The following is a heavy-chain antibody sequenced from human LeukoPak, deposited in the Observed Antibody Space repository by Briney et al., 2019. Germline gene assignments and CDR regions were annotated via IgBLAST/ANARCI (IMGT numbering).Heavy chain of an antibody. J-gene: IGHJ4*02. D-gene: IGHD3-22*01. V-gene: IGHV5-51*01. CDR2: IYPGDSDT. CDR1: GYSFTSSW. CDR3: ARRDSSGSFLFDY. Sequence: GESLKISCKGSGYSFTSSWIGWVRQMPGKGLEWMGSIYPGDSDTKYSPSFEGQVTFSVDKSITTAYLQWSSLEASDTAMYFCARRDSSGSFLFDYWGQGTLVTVSS.